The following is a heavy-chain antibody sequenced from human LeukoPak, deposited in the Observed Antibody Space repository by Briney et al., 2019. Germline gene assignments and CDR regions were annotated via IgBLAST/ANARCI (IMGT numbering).Heavy chain of an antibody. CDR1: GFTFSSYA. V-gene: IGHV3-30-3*01. D-gene: IGHD6-13*01. CDR3: KSGGAAPGSFDN. J-gene: IGHJ4*02. Sequence: GGSLRLSCAASGFTFSSYAMHWVRQAPGEGLEWVAVTSYDGSNKYYADSVKGRFTISRDNAKNSLYLQLNSLRVEDTAVYYCKSGGAAPGSFDNWGQGTLVTVSP. CDR2: TSYDGSNK.